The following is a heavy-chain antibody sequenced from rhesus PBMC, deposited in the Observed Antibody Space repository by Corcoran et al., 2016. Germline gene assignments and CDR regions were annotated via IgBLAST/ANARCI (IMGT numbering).Heavy chain of an antibody. D-gene: IGHD2-15*01. Sequence: QLRLPASGPGLVKPSATLSLTCAVPGGSIRGYDWTWFSQPPWKGLKWIGNIDGNIAGTNYNPSRNSRVTIPKDTPKNQFFLKLSSVTAADTVVYYCASTCSNYRHSYFDYWGQGVLVTVSS. CDR3: ASTCSNYRHSYFDY. J-gene: IGHJ4*01. V-gene: IGHV4-81*01. CDR2: IDGNIAGT. CDR1: GGSIRGYD.